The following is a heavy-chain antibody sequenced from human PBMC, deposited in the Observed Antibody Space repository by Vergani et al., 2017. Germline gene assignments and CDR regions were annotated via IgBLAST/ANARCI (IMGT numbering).Heavy chain of an antibody. CDR1: GFSLTTSAMR. Sequence: QVTLKESGPALVRPTQTLTLTCTFSGFSLTTSAMRVSWIRQPPGKALEWLARIEWDDDKFYNTSLKNRLSISKDTSRNQVVLTTTDMDPVDTGTYYCARDYRGDFFDYWGQGTLVTVTS. CDR3: ARDYRGDFFDY. J-gene: IGHJ4*02. CDR2: IEWDDDK. D-gene: IGHD4-11*01. V-gene: IGHV2-70*04.